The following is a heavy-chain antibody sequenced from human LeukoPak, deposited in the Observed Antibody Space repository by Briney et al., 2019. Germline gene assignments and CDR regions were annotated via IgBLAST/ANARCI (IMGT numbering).Heavy chain of an antibody. Sequence: GASVKVSCKASGYTFTGYYMHWVRQAPGQGLEWMGWINPNSGGTNYAQKFQGRVTMTRDTSISTAYMELSRLRSDDTAVYYCAREGQAWLLLYYFDYWGRGTLVTVSS. D-gene: IGHD3-22*01. CDR1: GYTFTGYY. CDR2: INPNSGGT. J-gene: IGHJ4*02. V-gene: IGHV1-2*02. CDR3: AREGQAWLLLYYFDY.